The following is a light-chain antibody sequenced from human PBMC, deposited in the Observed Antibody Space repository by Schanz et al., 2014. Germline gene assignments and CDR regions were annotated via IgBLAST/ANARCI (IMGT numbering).Light chain of an antibody. J-gene: IGLJ2*01. Sequence: QSALTQPASVSGSPGQSITISCTGTSSDVGSYNLVSWYQQHPGKAPKLMIYEGSKRPSGVSNRISGSKSGNTASLTISGVQAEDEADYYCSSYTSSSTLEVFGGGTKLTVL. CDR1: SSDVGSYNL. CDR3: SSYTSSSTLEV. V-gene: IGLV2-14*02. CDR2: EGS.